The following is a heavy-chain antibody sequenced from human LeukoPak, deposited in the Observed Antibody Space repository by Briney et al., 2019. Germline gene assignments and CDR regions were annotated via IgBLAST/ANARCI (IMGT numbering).Heavy chain of an antibody. CDR2: ISTVGGSP. Sequence: QPGGSLRLSCAASGFSFSSYWMHWVCPAPRKRLVWVSRISTVGGSPNSADPVKGRFTFSRDNAKNMLYLKINRWRAEKPAVFYFVREHSSSYGRAFDIWGQGTMVTVS. D-gene: IGHD6-13*01. CDR3: VREHSSSYGRAFDI. J-gene: IGHJ3*02. CDR1: GFSFSSYW. V-gene: IGHV3-74*01.